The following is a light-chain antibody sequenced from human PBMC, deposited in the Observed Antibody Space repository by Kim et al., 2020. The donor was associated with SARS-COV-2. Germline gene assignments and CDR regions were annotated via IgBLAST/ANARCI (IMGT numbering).Light chain of an antibody. CDR1: QGIGNH. J-gene: IGKJ1*01. CDR2: AAS. Sequence: AAVGNHVNIPGRASQGIGNHLAWYQQNPGKLPGLLIYAASALQSGVPFRFMGSGSGTDFTLTINSLQPEDVATYFCQRYNSAPWTFGQGTKVEI. V-gene: IGKV1-27*01. CDR3: QRYNSAPWT.